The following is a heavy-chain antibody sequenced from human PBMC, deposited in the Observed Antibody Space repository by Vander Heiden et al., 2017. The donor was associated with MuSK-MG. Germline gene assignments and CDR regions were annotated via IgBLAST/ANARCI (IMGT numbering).Heavy chain of an antibody. CDR3: AREPHSGSGYYFDY. CDR1: GFTFVTHA. J-gene: IGHJ4*02. CDR2: IGGSGDNT. D-gene: IGHD1-26*01. Sequence: EMQLLESGGGLVQPGGSLRLSCAPSGFTFVTHAMHWVRQAPGKGLEWVSGIGGSGDNTYYADSVKGRFTISRDNSKNTLLLQMNSLTDEDTAIYYCAREPHSGSGYYFDYWGQGTLVTVSS. V-gene: IGHV3-23*01.